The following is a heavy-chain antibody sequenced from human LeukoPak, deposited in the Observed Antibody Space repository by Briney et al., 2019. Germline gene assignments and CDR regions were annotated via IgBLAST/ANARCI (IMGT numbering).Heavy chain of an antibody. CDR2: IYSGGIT. CDR3: AGPRSGSYYFDY. D-gene: IGHD1-26*01. Sequence: GGSLRLSCAASGFTVSSTSMSWVRQAPGKGLEWVSLIYSGGITYYADSVKGRSTISRDNSKNTLYLQMSSLRAEDTALYYCAGPRSGSYYFDYWGQGTLVTVSS. V-gene: IGHV3-66*04. J-gene: IGHJ4*02. CDR1: GFTVSSTS.